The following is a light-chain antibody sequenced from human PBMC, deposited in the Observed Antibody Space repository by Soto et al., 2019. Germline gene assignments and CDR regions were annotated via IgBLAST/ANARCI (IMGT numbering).Light chain of an antibody. CDR1: QSFSNY. Sequence: DIQMTQSPSSLSASVGDRLTITCRASQSFSNYLNWYQQKPGKGPKLLIYAASTLHSGVPSRFSGSGSGTDFTLTISSLQPEDFATYYCQQSNTFPWTFGQGTKVEIK. J-gene: IGKJ1*01. CDR3: QQSNTFPWT. V-gene: IGKV1-39*01. CDR2: AAS.